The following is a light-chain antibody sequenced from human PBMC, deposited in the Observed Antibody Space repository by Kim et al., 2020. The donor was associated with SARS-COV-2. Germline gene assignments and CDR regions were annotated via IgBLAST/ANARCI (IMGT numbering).Light chain of an antibody. CDR3: AAWDDSLNGPV. J-gene: IGLJ2*01. V-gene: IGLV1-44*01. Sequence: GQGVTISCSGSSSNIGSNTVNWYQQLPGTAPKLLIYSNNQQPAGVPDRFSGSKSGTSASLAISGLQSEDEADYYCAAWDDSLNGPVFGGGTQLTVL. CDR2: SNN. CDR1: SSNIGSNT.